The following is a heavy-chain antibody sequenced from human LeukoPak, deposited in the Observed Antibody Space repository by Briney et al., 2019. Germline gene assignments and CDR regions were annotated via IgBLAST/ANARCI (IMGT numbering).Heavy chain of an antibody. J-gene: IGHJ6*03. CDR3: ARRNAEWFGEFNYYYYMDV. Sequence: PSETLSLTCAVYGGSFSGYYWSWIRQPPGKGLEWIGEINHSGSTNYNPSLKSRVTISVDTSKNQFSLKLSSVTAADTAVYYCARRNAEWFGEFNYYYYMDVWGKGTTVTVSS. D-gene: IGHD3-10*01. CDR2: INHSGST. V-gene: IGHV4-34*01. CDR1: GGSFSGYY.